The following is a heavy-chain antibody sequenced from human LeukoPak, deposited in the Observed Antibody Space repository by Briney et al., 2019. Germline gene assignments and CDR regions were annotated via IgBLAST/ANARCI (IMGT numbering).Heavy chain of an antibody. CDR3: ARDGRGSSSFTTFDY. CDR2: IYYSGST. J-gene: IGHJ4*02. CDR1: GGSISSYY. D-gene: IGHD6-6*01. V-gene: IGHV4-59*01. Sequence: SETLSLTCTVSGGSISSYYWSWIRQPPGKGLEWIGYIYYSGSTNYNPSLTSRVTISVATSKTQFSLKLSSVTAADTAVYYCARDGRGSSSFTTFDYWGQGTLVTVSS.